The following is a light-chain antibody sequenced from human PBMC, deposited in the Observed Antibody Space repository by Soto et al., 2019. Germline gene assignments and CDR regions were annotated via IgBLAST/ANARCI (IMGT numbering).Light chain of an antibody. CDR2: LSSDGSH. J-gene: IGLJ2*01. CDR1: SGHSSYA. Sequence: QPVLTQSPSASASLGASVKLTCTLSSGHSSYAIAWHQQQPEKGPRYLMKLSSDGSHSKGDGIPDRFSGSSSGAERYLTISSLQSEDEAGYYCQTWETGARVVFGGGTKLTVL. V-gene: IGLV4-69*01. CDR3: QTWETGARVV.